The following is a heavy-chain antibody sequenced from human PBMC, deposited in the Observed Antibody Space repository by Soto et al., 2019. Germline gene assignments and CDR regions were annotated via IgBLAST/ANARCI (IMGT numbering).Heavy chain of an antibody. J-gene: IGHJ4*02. CDR1: GFTFSSYG. V-gene: IGHV3-30*18. Sequence: PAGSLRLSCAASGFTFSSYGMHWVRQAPGKGLEWVAVISYDGSNKYYADSVKGRFTISRDNSKNTLYLQMNSLRAEDTAVYYCAKDPGARGDHYWGRGTLVTVSS. CDR3: AKDPGARGDHY. CDR2: ISYDGSNK.